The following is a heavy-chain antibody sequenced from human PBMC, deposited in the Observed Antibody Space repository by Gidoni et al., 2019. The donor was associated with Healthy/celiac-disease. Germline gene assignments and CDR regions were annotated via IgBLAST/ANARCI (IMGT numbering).Heavy chain of an antibody. J-gene: IGHJ6*04. CDR3: ARDLAAAGTYYYYGMDV. V-gene: IGHV1-69*06. CDR2: IIPIFGTA. D-gene: IGHD6-13*01. CDR1: GGTFSSYA. Sequence: QVQLVQSGAEVKKPGSSVKVSCKASGGTFSSYAISWVRQAPGQGLEWMGGIIPIFGTANYAQKVQGRVTITADKSTSTTYMELSSLRSEDTAVYYCARDLAAAGTYYYYGMDVWGKGTTVTVSS.